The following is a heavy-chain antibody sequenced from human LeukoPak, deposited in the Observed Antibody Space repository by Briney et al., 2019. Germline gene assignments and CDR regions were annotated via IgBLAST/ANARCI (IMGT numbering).Heavy chain of an antibody. V-gene: IGHV4-4*07. CDR2: IDTSGST. CDR1: GGSISSYL. J-gene: IGHJ6*03. CDR3: ARETDCSSTSCYSNYYYYMDV. D-gene: IGHD2-2*01. Sequence: SETLSLTCTVSGGSISSYLWSWIRQPAGQGLEWIGRIDTSGSTNYNPSLKSRVTMSVDTSKNQFSLKLSSVTAADTAVYYCARETDCSSTSCYSNYYYYMDVWGKGTTVTVSS.